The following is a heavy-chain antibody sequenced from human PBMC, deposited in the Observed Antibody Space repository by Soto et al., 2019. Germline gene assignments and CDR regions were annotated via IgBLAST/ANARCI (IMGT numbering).Heavy chain of an antibody. Sequence: GGSPRLSCAASGFTFNTYGMHWVRQAPGKGLEWVAVIWYDGSNKYYTDSVKGRFTISRDNSKNTLYLQMNSLRAEDTAVYYSARSVGTTSIDYWGQGTLVTVSS. D-gene: IGHD1-26*01. V-gene: IGHV3-33*01. CDR2: IWYDGSNK. CDR1: GFTFNTYG. J-gene: IGHJ4*02. CDR3: ARSVGTTSIDY.